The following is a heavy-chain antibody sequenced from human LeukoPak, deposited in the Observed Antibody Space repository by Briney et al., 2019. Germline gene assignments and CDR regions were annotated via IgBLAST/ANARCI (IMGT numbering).Heavy chain of an antibody. D-gene: IGHD3-9*01. Sequence: GGSLRLSCTASRVTFSGYTMNWVRQAPGKGLEWVSSISSRGSNTYYAASVKGRFTISRDNAMNSLYLQMSSLRAEDTAVYYYGRALYYDILTGYQTHTYYFDYWGQGTLVTVCS. J-gene: IGHJ4*02. CDR3: GRALYYDILTGYQTHTYYFDY. CDR1: RVTFSGYT. CDR2: ISSRGSNT. V-gene: IGHV3-21*01.